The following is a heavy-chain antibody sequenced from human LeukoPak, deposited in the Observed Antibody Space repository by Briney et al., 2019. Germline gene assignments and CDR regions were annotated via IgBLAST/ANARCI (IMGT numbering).Heavy chain of an antibody. CDR2: ISYDGRNK. D-gene: IGHD6-25*01. Sequence: GGSLRLSCAASGFTFSSYAIHWVRQAPGKGLEWVAAISYDGRNKYYAGSVKGRFTISSDNSINTLYLQMNSLRAEDTAVYFCARQAATLDYWGQGTLVTVSS. J-gene: IGHJ4*02. CDR1: GFTFSSYA. V-gene: IGHV3-30*04. CDR3: ARQAATLDY.